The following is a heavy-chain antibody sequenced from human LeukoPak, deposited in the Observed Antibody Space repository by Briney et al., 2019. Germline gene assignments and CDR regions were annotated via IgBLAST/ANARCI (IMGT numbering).Heavy chain of an antibody. CDR2: IHHSGST. CDR1: GGSISRSNW. CDR3: ARRPRRGYSKLSWAFDI. J-gene: IGHJ3*02. Sequence: SETLSLTCAVSGGSISRSNWWSWVRQPPGKGLQWIGEIHHSGSTDYNPSLKSRVTISVDTSKNQFSLKLSSVTAADTAVYYCARRPRRGYSKLSWAFDIWDQGTMVTVSS. D-gene: IGHD6-13*01. V-gene: IGHV4-4*02.